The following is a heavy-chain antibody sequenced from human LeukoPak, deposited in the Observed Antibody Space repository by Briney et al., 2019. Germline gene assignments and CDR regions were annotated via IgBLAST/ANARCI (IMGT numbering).Heavy chain of an antibody. Sequence: SGGSLRLSCAASGFTVSSNYMSWVRQAPGKGLEWVSVIYSGGSTYYADSVKGRFTISRDNSKNTLYLQMNSLRAEDTAVYYCASTDDYNFFDYWGPGTLVTVSS. D-gene: IGHD5-24*01. CDR3: ASTDDYNFFDY. CDR2: IYSGGST. CDR1: GFTVSSNY. V-gene: IGHV3-53*01. J-gene: IGHJ4*02.